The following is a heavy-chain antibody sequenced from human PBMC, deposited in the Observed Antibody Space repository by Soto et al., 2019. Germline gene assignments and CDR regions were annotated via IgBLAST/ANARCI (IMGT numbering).Heavy chain of an antibody. CDR1: GGSISSSSYY. D-gene: IGHD2-21*02. V-gene: IGHV4-39*01. Sequence: SETLSLTCTVSGGSISSSSYYWGWIRQPPGKGLEWIGSIYYSGSTYYNPSLKSRVTISVDTSKNQFSLKLSSVTAADTAVYYCARHRIXWGYCGGDCYPPPGFDPWGQGTLVTVSS. CDR2: IYYSGST. CDR3: ARHRIXWGYCGGDCYPPPGFDP. J-gene: IGHJ5*02.